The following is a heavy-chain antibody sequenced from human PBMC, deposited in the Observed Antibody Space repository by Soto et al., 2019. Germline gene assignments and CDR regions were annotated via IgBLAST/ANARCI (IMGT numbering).Heavy chain of an antibody. CDR2: IEHSGST. CDR1: GASFSGYS. CDR3: ARVGANPSDY. Sequence: QVQLQQWGAGLLKPSETLSLTCAVHGASFSGYSWSWIHQPPGKGLEWIGDIEHSGSTNYNSSLRSRVTISLDTSKNHFSLKLNSVTAADTAVYYCARVGANPSDYWGQGTLVTVSS. J-gene: IGHJ4*02. V-gene: IGHV4-34*01. D-gene: IGHD1-26*01.